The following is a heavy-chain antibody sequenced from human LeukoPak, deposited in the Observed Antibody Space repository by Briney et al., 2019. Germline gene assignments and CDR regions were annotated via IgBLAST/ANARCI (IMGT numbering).Heavy chain of an antibody. D-gene: IGHD4-11*01. CDR2: IYYSGST. Sequence: SETPSLTCTVSGGSISSYYWSWIRQPPGKGLEWIGYIYYSGSTDYNPSLKSRVTISVDTSKNQFSLKLSSVTAADTAVYYCAREGVTKYYLDYWGQGTLVTVSS. J-gene: IGHJ4*02. CDR3: AREGVTKYYLDY. V-gene: IGHV4-59*01. CDR1: GGSISSYY.